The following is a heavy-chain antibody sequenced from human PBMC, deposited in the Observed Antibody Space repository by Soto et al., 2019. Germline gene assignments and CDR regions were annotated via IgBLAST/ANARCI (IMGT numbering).Heavy chain of an antibody. J-gene: IGHJ6*02. CDR3: ARDRVTMVRGVPYYYYGMDV. D-gene: IGHD3-10*01. V-gene: IGHV4-31*03. Sequence: SETLSLTCTVSGXSISSGGYYXSWIRXXXXXGLEWIGYIYYSGSTYYNPSLKSRVTISVDTSKNQFSLKLSSVTAADTAVYYCARDRVTMVRGVPYYYYGMDVWGQGTTVTVSS. CDR2: IYYSGST. CDR1: GXSISSGGYY.